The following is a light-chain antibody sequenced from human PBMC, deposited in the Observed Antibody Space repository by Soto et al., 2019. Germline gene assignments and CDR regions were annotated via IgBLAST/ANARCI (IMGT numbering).Light chain of an antibody. CDR1: QSVSSSY. Sequence: EIGLTQSPGTVSLSPGERATLSCSASQSVSSSYLAWYQQKPGQAPRLLIYGASSRATGIPDRFSGSGSGTDFTLTISRLEPEDLAVYYCQQYGSSPWTFGQGTKVDIK. CDR2: GAS. CDR3: QQYGSSPWT. J-gene: IGKJ1*01. V-gene: IGKV3-20*01.